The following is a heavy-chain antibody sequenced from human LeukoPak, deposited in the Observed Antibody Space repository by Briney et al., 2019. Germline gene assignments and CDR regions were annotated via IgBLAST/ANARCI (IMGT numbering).Heavy chain of an antibody. CDR3: AKDATEYGDSHFDC. Sequence: GGSLRLSCAASGFTSSSYGMHWVRQAPGKGLEWVAVIWNDGSHEYYADSEKGRFTISRDNSRNTVYLQMSDLRGEDTAVYYCAKDATEYGDSHFDCWGQGSLVTVSS. D-gene: IGHD4-17*01. CDR1: GFTSSSYG. J-gene: IGHJ4*02. V-gene: IGHV3-33*06. CDR2: IWNDGSHE.